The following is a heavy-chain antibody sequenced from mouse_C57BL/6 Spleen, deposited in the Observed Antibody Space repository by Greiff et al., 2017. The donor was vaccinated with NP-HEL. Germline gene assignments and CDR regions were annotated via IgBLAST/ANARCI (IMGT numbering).Heavy chain of an antibody. J-gene: IGHJ1*03. CDR3: ARGGYGREDWYFDV. CDR1: GYAFSSYW. V-gene: IGHV1-80*01. CDR2: IYPGDGDT. Sequence: QVQLQQSGAELVKPGASVKISCKASGYAFSSYWMNWVKQRPGKGLEWIGQIYPGDGDTNYNGKFKGKATLTADKSSSTAYMQLSSLTSEDSAVYFCARGGYGREDWYFDVWGTGTTVTVSS. D-gene: IGHD1-1*01.